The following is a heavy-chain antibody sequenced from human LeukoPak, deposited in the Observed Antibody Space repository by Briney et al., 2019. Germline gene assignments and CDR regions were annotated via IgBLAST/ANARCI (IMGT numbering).Heavy chain of an antibody. J-gene: IGHJ3*02. CDR2: IYYSGNT. V-gene: IGHV4-59*01. CDR1: GGSISSYY. Sequence: SETLSLTCTASGGSISSYYWSWIRLPPGKGLEWIGYIYYSGNTNYNPSLKSRVTISVDTSKNQFSLKLSSVTAADTAVYYCARVPSIDAFDIWGQGTMVTVSS. CDR3: ARVPSIDAFDI.